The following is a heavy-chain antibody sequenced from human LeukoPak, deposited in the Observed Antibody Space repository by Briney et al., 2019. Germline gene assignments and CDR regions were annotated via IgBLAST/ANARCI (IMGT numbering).Heavy chain of an antibody. CDR1: GYTFTSYG. CDR3: ARSYANGADAFDI. Sequence: ASVNVSCKASGYTFTSYGISWVRQAPGQGLEWMGWISAYNGNTNYAQKLQGRVTMTTDTSTSTAYMELSRLRSDDTAVYYCARSYANGADAFDIWGQGTMVTVSS. D-gene: IGHD3-10*01. V-gene: IGHV1-18*01. J-gene: IGHJ3*02. CDR2: ISAYNGNT.